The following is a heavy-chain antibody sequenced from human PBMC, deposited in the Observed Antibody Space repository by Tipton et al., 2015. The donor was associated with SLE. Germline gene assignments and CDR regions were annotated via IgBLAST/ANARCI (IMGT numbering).Heavy chain of an antibody. J-gene: IGHJ4*02. D-gene: IGHD7-27*01. CDR2: INHSGST. CDR3: ARGNLGSEDY. Sequence: TLSLTCAVYGGSFSGYYWSWIRQPPGKGLEWIGEINHSGSTNYNPSLKSRVTISVDTSKNQFSLKLSSVTAADTAVYYCARGNLGSEDYWGQGTLVTVSS. CDR1: GGSFSGYY. V-gene: IGHV4-34*01.